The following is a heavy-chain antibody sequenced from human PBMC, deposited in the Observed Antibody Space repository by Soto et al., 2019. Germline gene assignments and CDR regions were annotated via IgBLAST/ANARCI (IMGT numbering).Heavy chain of an antibody. D-gene: IGHD3-10*01. CDR2: IYYSGST. Sequence: SETLSLTCTVSGGSISSSSYYWGWIRQPPGKGLEWIGSIYYSGSTYYNPSLKSRVTISVDTSKNQFSLKLSSVTAADTAVYYCARDVGFGELAYYYGMDVWGQGTTVTGSS. CDR1: GGSISSSSYY. CDR3: ARDVGFGELAYYYGMDV. J-gene: IGHJ6*02. V-gene: IGHV4-39*01.